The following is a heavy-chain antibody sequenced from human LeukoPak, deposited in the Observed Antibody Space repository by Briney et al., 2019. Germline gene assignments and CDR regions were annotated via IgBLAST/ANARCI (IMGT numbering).Heavy chain of an antibody. J-gene: IGHJ4*02. CDR2: IYSGGST. D-gene: IGHD3-3*01. CDR1: GFTVSSNY. Sequence: GGSLRLSCAASGFTVSSNYMSWVRQAPGKGLEWVAVIYSGGSTYYAESVKGRFTISRDNSKNTLYLQMNSLRPEDTAVYYCARDLRLTTIFGVVSNWGQGTLVTVSS. CDR3: ARDLRLTTIFGVVSN. V-gene: IGHV3-66*02.